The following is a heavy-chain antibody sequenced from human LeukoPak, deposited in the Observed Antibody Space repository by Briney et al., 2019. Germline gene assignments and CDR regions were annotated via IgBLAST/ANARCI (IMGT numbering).Heavy chain of an antibody. V-gene: IGHV4-4*07. CDR3: ARGTVVLPGAYYYYMDV. Sequence: SETLSLTCTVSGGSISTNYWSWIRQPAGKGLEWIGRIYNSGNTNYSPSLESRVTMSADTSKNQFSLKLSSVTAADTAVYYCARGTVVLPGAYYYYMDVWGKGTTVTVSS. J-gene: IGHJ6*03. CDR1: GGSISTNY. D-gene: IGHD2-2*01. CDR2: IYNSGNT.